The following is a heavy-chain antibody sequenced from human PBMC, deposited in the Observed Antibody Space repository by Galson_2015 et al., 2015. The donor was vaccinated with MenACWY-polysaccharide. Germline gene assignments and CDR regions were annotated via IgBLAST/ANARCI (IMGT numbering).Heavy chain of an antibody. J-gene: IGHJ4*02. Sequence: SVKVSCKASGYTFRSFDINWVRQATGQGLEWMGWMNPNSGNTGYAQKFQGRVTMTRSTSISTAYMELSSLRSEDTAVYYCARGLKGGDYLGVGEKAYYFDYWGQGTLVTVSS. V-gene: IGHV1-8*01. CDR2: MNPNSGNT. D-gene: IGHD4-17*01. CDR3: ARGLKGGDYLGVGEKAYYFDY. CDR1: GYTFRSFD.